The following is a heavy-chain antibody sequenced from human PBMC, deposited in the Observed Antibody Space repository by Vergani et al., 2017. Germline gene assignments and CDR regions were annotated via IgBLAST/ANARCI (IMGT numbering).Heavy chain of an antibody. D-gene: IGHD3-3*01. CDR1: LYSIGRVSS. CDR3: ARXGGSGNYYHLFVS. Sequence: QVHMQESGPGLVKPSETLFLTCRFSLYSIGRVSSWVWFRRSPGKDLDYFPSIYLGGMAFYNPSLKSRATISIDTPEIVISFRLASVTAADTPLYHCARXGGSGNYYHLFVSWGQGTLVIGSS. V-gene: IGHV4-38-2*01. CDR2: IYLGGMA. J-gene: IGHJ4*02.